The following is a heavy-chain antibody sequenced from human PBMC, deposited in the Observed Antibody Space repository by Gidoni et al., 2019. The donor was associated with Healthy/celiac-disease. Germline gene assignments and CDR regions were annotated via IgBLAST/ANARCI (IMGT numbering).Heavy chain of an antibody. V-gene: IGHV1-69*09. J-gene: IGHJ6*02. CDR3: ARDSSGPMGYGMDV. D-gene: IGHD3-10*01. CDR2: IIPILGIA. CDR1: GGTFSSYA. Sequence: QVQLVQSGAEVQKPGSSVKVSCKASGGTFSSYAISWVRQAPGQGLEWMGRIIPILGIANYAQKFQGRVTITADKSTSTAYMELSSLRSEDTAVYYCARDSSGPMGYGMDVWGQGTTVTVSS.